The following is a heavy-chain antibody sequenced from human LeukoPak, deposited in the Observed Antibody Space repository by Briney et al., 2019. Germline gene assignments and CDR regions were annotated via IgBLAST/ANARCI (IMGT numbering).Heavy chain of an antibody. CDR2: ISGSGGST. V-gene: IGHV3-23*01. Sequence: GGSLRLSCAASGFTFSSYAMRWLRQAPGKGLEWVSGISGSGGSTHYADSVKGRFTISRDNSKNTLYLQMNSLRAEDTALYYCAKTELAMNYYYYVDVWGKGTTVTVSS. D-gene: IGHD3-10*01. CDR1: GFTFSSYA. J-gene: IGHJ6*03. CDR3: AKTELAMNYYYYVDV.